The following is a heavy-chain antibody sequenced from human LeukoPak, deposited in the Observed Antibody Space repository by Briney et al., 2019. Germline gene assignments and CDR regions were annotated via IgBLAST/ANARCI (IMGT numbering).Heavy chain of an antibody. CDR1: GYSFTNYG. V-gene: IGHV1-18*04. Sequence: ASVKLSCKGSGYSFTNYGSSWVRQAPGQPPGWRGGIYSYNGNTNYEQKFQGRVTMTTDTSTSTFYMELRSLRSDDTAVYYCARVFRDYGPSYCEYWGQGTLVSVFS. J-gene: IGHJ4*02. CDR2: IYSYNGNT. D-gene: IGHD4/OR15-4a*01. CDR3: ARVFRDYGPSYCEY.